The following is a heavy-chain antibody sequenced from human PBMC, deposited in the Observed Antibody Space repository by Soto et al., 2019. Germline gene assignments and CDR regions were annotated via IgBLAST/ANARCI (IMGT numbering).Heavy chain of an antibody. J-gene: IGHJ4*02. CDR3: ARDMYYDTSAYLAVTGEVDY. CDR2: ISYDGSNK. V-gene: IGHV3-30-3*01. Sequence: GGSLRLSCAASGFTFSSYAMHWVRQAPGKGLEWVAIISYDGSNKYYADSVKGRFTISRDNSKNTLYLQMNSLRAEDTAVYYCARDMYYDTSAYLAVTGEVDYWGQGTLVTVSS. CDR1: GFTFSSYA. D-gene: IGHD3-22*01.